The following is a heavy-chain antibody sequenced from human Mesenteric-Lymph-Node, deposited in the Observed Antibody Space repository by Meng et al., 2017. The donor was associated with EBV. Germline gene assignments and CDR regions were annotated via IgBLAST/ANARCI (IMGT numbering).Heavy chain of an antibody. CDR2: LFYTGSI. J-gene: IGHJ5*02. CDR1: GDSLSRSDNY. D-gene: IGHD1-7*01. Sequence: QLGESGPGLVKPSETLSLTCTVSGDSLSRSDNYWGWIRQSPGRGLEWIGSLFYTGSIYYNPSLKSRVAISVDRSKNQFYLRLSSVTAADTAVYYCAKDSRNYENSWLDPWGQGTLVTVSS. CDR3: AKDSRNYENSWLDP. V-gene: IGHV4-39*07.